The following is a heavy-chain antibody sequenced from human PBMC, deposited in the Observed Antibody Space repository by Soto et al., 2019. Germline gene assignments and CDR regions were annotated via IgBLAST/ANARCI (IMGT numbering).Heavy chain of an antibody. CDR1: EFTFTISA. D-gene: IGHD6-19*01. J-gene: IGHJ6*02. Sequence: VAALKVSCKASEFTFTISAVQWVRPARGQRLEWIGWIVVDTDNTNYAQTFQQRVTITRDMSTSTAYMELSSLRSEDTAVYYCEADVPRKVAVVGPSRGMDVWGLLATGT. CDR2: IVVDTDNT. CDR3: EADVPRKVAVVGPSRGMDV. V-gene: IGHV1-58*01.